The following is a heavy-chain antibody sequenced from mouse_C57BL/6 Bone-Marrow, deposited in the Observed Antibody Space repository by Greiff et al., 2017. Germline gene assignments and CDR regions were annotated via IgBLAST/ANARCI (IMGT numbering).Heavy chain of an antibody. J-gene: IGHJ1*03. CDR3: AYRKYDWYFEV. V-gene: IGHV14-1*01. D-gene: IGHD2-5*01. CDR1: GFNIKDYY. CDR2: IDPEAGDT. Sequence: VQLQQSGAELVRPGASVKLSCTASGFNIKDYYMHWVKQRPEQGLEWIGRIDPEAGDTEYAPKFQGKATMTADTSSTTAYLQLSSLTSEDTAVEYCAYRKYDWYFEVWGTGTTVTVAS.